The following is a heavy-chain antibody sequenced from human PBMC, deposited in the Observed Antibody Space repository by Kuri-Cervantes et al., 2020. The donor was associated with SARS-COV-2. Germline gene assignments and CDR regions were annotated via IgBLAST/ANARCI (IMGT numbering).Heavy chain of an antibody. CDR2: ISGSGGST. CDR3: AKDVFSESYYINQQFDY. V-gene: IGHV3-23*01. Sequence: GGSLRLSCAASGFTFSSYAMSWVRQAPGKGLEWVSAISGSGGSTYYADSVKGRFTISRDNSKNTLYLQMNSLRAEDTAVYYCAKDVFSESYYINQQFDYWGQGTLVTVSS. D-gene: IGHD1-26*01. CDR1: GFTFSSYA. J-gene: IGHJ4*02.